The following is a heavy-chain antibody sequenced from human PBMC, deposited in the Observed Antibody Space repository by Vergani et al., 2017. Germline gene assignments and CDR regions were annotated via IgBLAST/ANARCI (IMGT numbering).Heavy chain of an antibody. CDR2: IYYSGRT. CDR3: ARLYIAAAGYGNWFDP. Sequence: QVQLQESGPGLVKPSQTLSLTCTVSGGSISSGGYYWSWIRQHPGKGLEWIGYIYYSGRTYYNPSLKSRVTISVDTSKNQFSLKLSSVTAADTAVYYCARLYIAAAGYGNWFDPWGQGTLVTVSS. CDR1: GGSISSGGYY. D-gene: IGHD6-13*01. V-gene: IGHV4-31*03. J-gene: IGHJ5*02.